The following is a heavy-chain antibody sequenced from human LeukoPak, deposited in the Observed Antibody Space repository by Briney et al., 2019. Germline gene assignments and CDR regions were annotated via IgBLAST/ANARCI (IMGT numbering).Heavy chain of an antibody. CDR1: GFTFSSYA. D-gene: IGHD3-16*01. CDR2: ISYDGSNK. J-gene: IGHJ5*02. CDR3: ARDIMNRLVT. Sequence: PGRSLRLSCAASGFTFSSYAMHWVRQAPGKGLEWVAVISYDGSNKYYADSVKGRFTISRDNSKSTLYLQMNSLRAEDTAVYYCARDIMNRLVTWGQGTLVTVSS. V-gene: IGHV3-30*04.